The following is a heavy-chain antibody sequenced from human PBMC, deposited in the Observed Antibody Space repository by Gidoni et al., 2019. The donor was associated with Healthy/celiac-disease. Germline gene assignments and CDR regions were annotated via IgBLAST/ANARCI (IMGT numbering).Heavy chain of an antibody. CDR2: IYYSGGT. CDR3: ASLRIQLWPFDI. V-gene: IGHV4-39*01. Sequence: QLQLQESGPGLAKPSETLSLTCTVSGGSISSSSYSWGWSRQPPGKGLAWIGSIYYSGGTYYNPSLKSRVTISVDTSKNQFSLKLSSVTAADTAVYYCASLRIQLWPFDIWGQGTMVTVSS. D-gene: IGHD5-18*01. CDR1: GGSISSSSYS. J-gene: IGHJ3*02.